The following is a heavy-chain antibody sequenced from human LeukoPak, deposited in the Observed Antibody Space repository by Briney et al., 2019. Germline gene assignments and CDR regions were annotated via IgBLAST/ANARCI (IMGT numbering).Heavy chain of an antibody. Sequence: GGSLRLSCAASGFTVSNVWMSWVRQAPGKGLEWVSAISGSGGSTYYADSVKGRFTISRDNSKNTLYLQMNSLRAEDTAVYYCAKDRGEMTPLDAFDIWGQGTMVTVSS. J-gene: IGHJ3*02. CDR1: GFTVSNVW. D-gene: IGHD3-10*01. CDR3: AKDRGEMTPLDAFDI. CDR2: ISGSGGST. V-gene: IGHV3-23*01.